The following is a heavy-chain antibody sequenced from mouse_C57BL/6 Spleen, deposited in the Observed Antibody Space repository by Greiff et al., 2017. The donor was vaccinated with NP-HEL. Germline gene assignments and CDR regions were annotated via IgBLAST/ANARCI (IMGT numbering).Heavy chain of an antibody. Sequence: QVQLQQPGAELVRPGSSVKLSFKASGYTFTSYWMHWVKQRPIQGLEWIGNIDPSDSETHYNQKFKDKVTLTVDKSSSTAYMQLSSLTSEDSAVYYCARGGTTVVAKAMDYWGQGTSVTVSS. CDR1: GYTFTSYW. V-gene: IGHV1-52*01. CDR2: IDPSDSET. CDR3: ARGGTTVVAKAMDY. D-gene: IGHD1-1*01. J-gene: IGHJ4*01.